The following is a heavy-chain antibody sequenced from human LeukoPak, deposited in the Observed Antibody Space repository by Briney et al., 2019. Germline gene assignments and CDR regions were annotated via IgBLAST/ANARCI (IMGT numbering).Heavy chain of an antibody. CDR2: IYTSGST. CDR1: GGSISSYY. D-gene: IGHD6-6*01. CDR3: ARDWATFEYSGSSLLYYYYGMDV. J-gene: IGHJ6*02. Sequence: SETLSLTCTVSGGSISSYYWSWIRQPAGKGLEWIGRIYTSGSTNYNPSLKSRVTMSVDTSKNQFSLKLSSVTAADTAVYYCARDWATFEYSGSSLLYYYYGMDVWGQGTTVTVSS. V-gene: IGHV4-4*07.